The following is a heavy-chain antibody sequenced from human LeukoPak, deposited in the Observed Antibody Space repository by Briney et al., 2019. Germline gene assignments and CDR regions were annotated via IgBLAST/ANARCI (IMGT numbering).Heavy chain of an antibody. CDR3: ARGVAVAGGYYYYYYMDV. CDR1: GGSISSSSYY. V-gene: IGHV4-39*07. J-gene: IGHJ6*03. Sequence: SETLSLTCTVSGGSISSSSYYWGWIRQPPGKGLEWIGSIYYSGSTYYNPSLKSRVTISVDTSKNQFSLKLSSVTAADTAVYYCARGVAVAGGYYYYYYMDVWGKGTTVTISS. CDR2: IYYSGST. D-gene: IGHD6-19*01.